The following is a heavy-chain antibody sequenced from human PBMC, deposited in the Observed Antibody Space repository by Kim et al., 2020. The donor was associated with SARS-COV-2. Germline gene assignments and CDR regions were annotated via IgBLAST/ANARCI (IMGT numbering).Heavy chain of an antibody. Sequence: ASVKVSCKASGYTFTSYDINWVRQATGQGLEWMGWMNPNSGNTGYAQKFQGRVTMTRNTSISTAYMELSSLRSEDTAVYYCARGLNDRNYCGGDCPNWFDPWGQGTLVTVSS. CDR2: MNPNSGNT. V-gene: IGHV1-8*01. CDR3: ARGLNDRNYCGGDCPNWFDP. J-gene: IGHJ5*02. CDR1: GYTFTSYD. D-gene: IGHD2-21*01.